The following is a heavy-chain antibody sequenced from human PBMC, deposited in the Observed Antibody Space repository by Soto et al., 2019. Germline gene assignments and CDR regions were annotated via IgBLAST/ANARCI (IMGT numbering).Heavy chain of an antibody. J-gene: IGHJ6*04. Sequence: RFSWSPSAFTFSSYPMHWVRQPPHKRLGWVAVISYHGSDKYYADSVKGRFTVSRDNSKDTLYLQLNSLRACDTDVYYCASHRLDDSNTCYINYGMEICGKG. D-gene: IGHD3-22*01. CDR3: ASHRLDDSNTCYINYGMEI. CDR1: AFTFSSYP. V-gene: IGHV3-30-3*01. CDR2: ISYHGSDK.